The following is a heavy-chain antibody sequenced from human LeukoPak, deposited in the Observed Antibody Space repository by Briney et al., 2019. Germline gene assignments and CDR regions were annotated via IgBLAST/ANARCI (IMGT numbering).Heavy chain of an antibody. V-gene: IGHV3-21*04. CDR2: ISTSNSYI. Sequence: GGSLRLSCVVSGFTFSDYHMNWVRQAPGKGLEWVSSISTSNSYIYYADSLTGRFTISRDNAKNSLYLQMNSLRAEDTAVYYCARYSYYYDSSGYYPMEYNWFDPWGQGTLVTVSS. CDR3: ARYSYYYDSSGYYPMEYNWFDP. D-gene: IGHD3-22*01. J-gene: IGHJ5*02. CDR1: GFTFSDYH.